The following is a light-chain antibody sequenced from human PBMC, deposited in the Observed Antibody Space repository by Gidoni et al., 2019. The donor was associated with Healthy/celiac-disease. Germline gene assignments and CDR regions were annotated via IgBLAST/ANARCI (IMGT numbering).Light chain of an antibody. Sequence: DIVLTQSPGTLSLSSGERATLSCRASQSVSSSYLAWYQQNPGQAPRLLIYCASSRATGIPDRFSGSWSGTDFTLTIRRLVPEDFAVYYCQQYGSSPWTFCQGTKVEIK. V-gene: IGKV3-20*01. CDR2: CAS. J-gene: IGKJ1*01. CDR3: QQYGSSPWT. CDR1: QSVSSSY.